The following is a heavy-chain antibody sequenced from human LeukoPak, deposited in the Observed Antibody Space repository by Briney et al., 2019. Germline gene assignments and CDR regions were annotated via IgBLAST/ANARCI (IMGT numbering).Heavy chain of an antibody. J-gene: IGHJ5*02. V-gene: IGHV4-59*08. CDR2: IYYSGTT. D-gene: IGHD6-13*01. Sequence: PSETLSLTCTVSGGSINAFYWSWIRQPPGKGLEWIGNIYYSGTTNYNPSLKTRVTISVDTSKNQFSLKLSSVTAADTAVYYCARHVGIAAAGTGWFDPWGQGTLVTVSS. CDR1: GGSINAFY. CDR3: ARHVGIAAAGTGWFDP.